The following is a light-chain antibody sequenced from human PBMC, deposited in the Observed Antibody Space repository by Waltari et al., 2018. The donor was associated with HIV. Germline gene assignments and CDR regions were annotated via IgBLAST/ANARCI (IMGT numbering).Light chain of an antibody. Sequence: QSALTQPRSVSGSPGQSVTISCTGTSSDVGGYNYVPWYQQHPGKAPKLMIYSVNKRPSGFPDRFSCSKSGNTASLASSGVQAEDEADYYDCSYGGSFFYVFGTGTKVTGL. CDR1: SSDVGGYNY. CDR2: SVN. CDR3: CSYGGSFFYV. J-gene: IGLJ1*01. V-gene: IGLV2-11*01.